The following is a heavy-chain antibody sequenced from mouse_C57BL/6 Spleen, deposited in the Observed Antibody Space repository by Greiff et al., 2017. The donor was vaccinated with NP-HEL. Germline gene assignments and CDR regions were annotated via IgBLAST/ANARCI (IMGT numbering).Heavy chain of an antibody. CDR3: TRSELRHYFDY. V-gene: IGHV1-15*01. J-gene: IGHJ2*01. CDR1: GYTFTDYE. Sequence: VQLQQSGAELVRPGASVTLSCKASGYTFTDYEMHWVKQTPVHGLEWIGAIDPETGGTAYNQKFKGKAILTADKSSSTAYMELRSLTSEDSAVYYCTRSELRHYFDYWGQGTTLTVSS. CDR2: IDPETGGT.